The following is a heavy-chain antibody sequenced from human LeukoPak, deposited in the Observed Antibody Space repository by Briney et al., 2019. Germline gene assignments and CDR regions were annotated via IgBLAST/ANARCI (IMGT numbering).Heavy chain of an antibody. CDR3: ARSIPAASYYYYYMDV. CDR2: INHSGST. CDR1: GGSFSGYY. D-gene: IGHD2-2*01. J-gene: IGHJ6*03. V-gene: IGHV4-34*01. Sequence: SETLSLTCAVYGGSFSGYYWSWIRQPPGKGLEWIGEINHSGSTNYNPSLKSRVTISVDTSKNQFSLKLSSVTAADTAVYYCARSIPAASYYYYYMDVWGKGTTVTASS.